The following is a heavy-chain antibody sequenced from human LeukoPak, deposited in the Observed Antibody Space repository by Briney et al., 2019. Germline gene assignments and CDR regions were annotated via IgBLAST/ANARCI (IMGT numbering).Heavy chain of an antibody. D-gene: IGHD3-22*01. V-gene: IGHV3-30-3*01. CDR1: GFTFSSYA. Sequence: GGSLRLSCAASGFTFSSYAMHWVRQAPGKGLEWVAVISYDGSNKYYADSVKGRFTISRDNSKNTLYLQMNSLRAEDTAVYYCARASDTDGYYHLGMDVWGQGTTVIVSS. CDR2: ISYDGSNK. J-gene: IGHJ6*02. CDR3: ARASDTDGYYHLGMDV.